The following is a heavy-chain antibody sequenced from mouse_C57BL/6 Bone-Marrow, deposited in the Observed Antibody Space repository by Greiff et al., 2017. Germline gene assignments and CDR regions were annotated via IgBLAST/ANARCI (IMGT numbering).Heavy chain of an antibody. Sequence: VQLQESGAELARPGASVKLSCKASGYTFTSYGISWVKQRTGQGLEWIGEIYPRSGNTYYNEKFKGKATLTADKSSSTAYMELRSLTSEDSAVYFCARTLDYGSSFDYWGQGTTLTVSS. CDR1: GYTFTSYG. J-gene: IGHJ2*01. D-gene: IGHD1-1*01. CDR3: ARTLDYGSSFDY. V-gene: IGHV1-81*01. CDR2: IYPRSGNT.